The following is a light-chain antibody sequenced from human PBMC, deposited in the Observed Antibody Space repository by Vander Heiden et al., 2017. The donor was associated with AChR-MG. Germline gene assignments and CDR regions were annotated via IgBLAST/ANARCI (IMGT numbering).Light chain of an antibody. CDR2: GAS. CDR1: QSVGST. V-gene: IGKV3-15*01. Sequence: EIVMTQSPATLSVSPGERATLSCRASQSVGSTLAWYQQKPGQAPRLLIYGASTRATGIPAGFSGTGSGTEFTLTISSLQSEDFAVYHCQQYSNWPLTFGGGTKVAIK. CDR3: QQYSNWPLT. J-gene: IGKJ4*01.